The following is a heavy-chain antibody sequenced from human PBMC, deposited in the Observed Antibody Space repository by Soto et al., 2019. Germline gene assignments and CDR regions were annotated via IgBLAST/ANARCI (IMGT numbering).Heavy chain of an antibody. Sequence: GGSLRLSCAASGFTFSSYWMSWVRQAPGKGLEWVANIKQDGSEKYYVDSVKGRFTISRDNAKNSLYLQMNSLRAEDTAVYYCHYYYDSSGYSTVDYWGQGTLVTVSS. CDR1: GFTFSSYW. J-gene: IGHJ4*02. D-gene: IGHD3-22*01. CDR2: IKQDGSEK. CDR3: HYYYDSSGYSTVDY. V-gene: IGHV3-7*03.